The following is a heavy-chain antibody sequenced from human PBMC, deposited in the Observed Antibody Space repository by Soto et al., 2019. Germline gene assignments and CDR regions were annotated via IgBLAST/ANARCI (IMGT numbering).Heavy chain of an antibody. CDR3: ARRSSGWYFDY. CDR1: GFTFSSYD. Sequence: EVQLLESGGGLVQPGGSLRLSCAASGFTFSSYDMSWVRQAPGKGLEWVSVISGSGGSTYYADSVKGRFTISRDNSNNTLYLQMNSLRAEDTAVYYCARRSSGWYFDYWGQGTLVTVSS. V-gene: IGHV3-23*01. D-gene: IGHD6-19*01. CDR2: ISGSGGST. J-gene: IGHJ4*02.